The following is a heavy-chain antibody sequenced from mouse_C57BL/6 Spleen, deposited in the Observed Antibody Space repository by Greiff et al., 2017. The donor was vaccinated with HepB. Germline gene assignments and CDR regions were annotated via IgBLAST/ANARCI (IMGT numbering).Heavy chain of an antibody. CDR3: ANSYYDYDYAMDY. Sequence: VQLQQSDAELVKPGASVKISCKVSGYTFTDHTIHWMKQRPEQGLEWIGYIYPRDGSTKYNEKFKGKATLTADISSSTAYMQLNSLTSEDSAVYFCANSYYDYDYAMDYWGQGTSVTVSS. CDR2: IYPRDGST. CDR1: GYTFTDHT. J-gene: IGHJ4*01. D-gene: IGHD2-4*01. V-gene: IGHV1-78*01.